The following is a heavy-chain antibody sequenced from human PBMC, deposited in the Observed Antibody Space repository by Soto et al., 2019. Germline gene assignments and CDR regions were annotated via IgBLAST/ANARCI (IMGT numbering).Heavy chain of an antibody. J-gene: IGHJ4*02. Sequence: QVQLVESGGGVVQPGRSLRLSCAASGFTFSSYAMHWVRQAPGKGLEWVALISYDGSNKYYADSVKGRFTISRDNSKNTLYLQMNSLRAEDTAVYYCARDVRDYCTNGVCYLRCDYWGQGTLVTVSS. CDR1: GFTFSSYA. V-gene: IGHV3-30-3*01. CDR2: ISYDGSNK. CDR3: ARDVRDYCTNGVCYLRCDY. D-gene: IGHD2-8*01.